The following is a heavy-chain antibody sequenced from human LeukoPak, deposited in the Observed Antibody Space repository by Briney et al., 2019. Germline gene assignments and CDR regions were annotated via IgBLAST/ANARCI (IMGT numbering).Heavy chain of an antibody. CDR2: ISYDGSNK. J-gene: IGHJ5*02. D-gene: IGHD4-17*01. Sequence: GGSLRLSCAASGITFRSYGMHWVRQAPGKGLEWVAVISYDGSNKYYADSVKGRFSTSRDNSKNTLYLQMNSLRADDTAVYYCAKGARGDTVTSIVGLNWFDPWGQGTLVTVSS. V-gene: IGHV3-30*18. CDR3: AKGARGDTVTSIVGLNWFDP. CDR1: GITFRSYG.